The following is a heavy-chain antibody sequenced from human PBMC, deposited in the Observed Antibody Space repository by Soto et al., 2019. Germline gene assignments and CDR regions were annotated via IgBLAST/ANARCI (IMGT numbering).Heavy chain of an antibody. CDR3: ARDRGPPGSRWYHPY. Sequence: GGSLRLACAASGFTFSSYAMHWVRQAPGKGLEWVAVISYDGSNKYYADSVKGRFTISRDNSKNTLYLQMNSLRAEDTAVYYCARDRGPPGSRWYHPYWGQGTLVTVSS. CDR1: GFTFSSYA. CDR2: ISYDGSNK. J-gene: IGHJ4*02. D-gene: IGHD6-13*01. V-gene: IGHV3-30-3*01.